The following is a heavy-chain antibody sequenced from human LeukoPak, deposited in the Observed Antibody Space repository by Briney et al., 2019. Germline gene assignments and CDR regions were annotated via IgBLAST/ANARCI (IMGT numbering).Heavy chain of an antibody. V-gene: IGHV4-34*01. J-gene: IGHJ5*02. Sequence: SETLSLTCAVYGGSFSGYYWSWIRQPPGKGLEWIGEINHSGSTNYNPSLKSRVTISVDTSKNQFSLKLSSVTAAGTAVYYCARGGKWLRLYNWFDPWGQGTLVTVSS. CDR2: INHSGST. CDR1: GGSFSGYY. D-gene: IGHD5-12*01. CDR3: ARGGKWLRLYNWFDP.